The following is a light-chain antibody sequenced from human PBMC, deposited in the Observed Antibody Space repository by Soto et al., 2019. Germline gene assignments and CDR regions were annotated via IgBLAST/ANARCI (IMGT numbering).Light chain of an antibody. CDR1: SSNIGNNY. V-gene: IGLV1-51*01. CDR3: GTWDSSLSVVL. CDR2: DNH. J-gene: IGLJ2*01. Sequence: QSVLTQPPSVSAAPGQRVTISCSGSSSNIGNNYVSWYQQLPGTAPKLLIYDNHMRPSGIPDRFSGSKSGTSATLDITGLQTGDEADYYCGTWDSSLSVVLFGGGTKVTVL.